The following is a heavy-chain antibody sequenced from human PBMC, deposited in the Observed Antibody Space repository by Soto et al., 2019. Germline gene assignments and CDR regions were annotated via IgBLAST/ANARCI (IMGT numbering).Heavy chain of an antibody. Sequence: SETLSLTCTVSGGSVSSGSYYWSWIRQPPGKGLEWIGYIYYSGSTNYNPSLKSRVTISVDTSKNQFSLKLSSVTAADTAVYYCARAKEVAVTAIYYFDYWGQGTLVTVSS. V-gene: IGHV4-61*01. CDR2: IYYSGST. CDR1: GGSVSSGSYY. CDR3: ARAKEVAVTAIYYFDY. D-gene: IGHD2-21*02. J-gene: IGHJ4*02.